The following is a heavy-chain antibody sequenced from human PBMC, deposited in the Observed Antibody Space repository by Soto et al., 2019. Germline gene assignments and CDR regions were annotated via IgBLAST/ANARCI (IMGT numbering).Heavy chain of an antibody. CDR2: INESGST. V-gene: IGHV4-34*01. Sequence: QVQLQQWGAGLVKPSETLSLSCAVYGQSFSGHSWAWIRQPPGKGLEWIGEINESGSTYYKPSLNSRVTMSTGTFKNQFSLKLSSVSAAVTAAYFCARGSGIVALPGEMEDVNYDYWGQGTLVNVSS. D-gene: IGHD2-21*01. J-gene: IGHJ4*02. CDR1: GQSFSGHS. CDR3: ARGSGIVALPGEMEDVNYDY.